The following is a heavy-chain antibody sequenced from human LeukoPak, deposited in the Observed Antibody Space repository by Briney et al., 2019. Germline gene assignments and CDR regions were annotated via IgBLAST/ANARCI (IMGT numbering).Heavy chain of an antibody. J-gene: IGHJ4*02. V-gene: IGHV4-38-2*02. CDR1: GYSIISGYY. Sequence: SETLSLTCSVSGYSIISGYYWGWIRQPPGKGLEWIGSVYHSGSAYYSPSLKSRVTISVDTSNNQFSLHLSSVTAADTAVYYCARVSYSWDSLDYWGQGTLVTVSS. CDR3: ARVSYSWDSLDY. CDR2: VYHSGSA. D-gene: IGHD1-26*01.